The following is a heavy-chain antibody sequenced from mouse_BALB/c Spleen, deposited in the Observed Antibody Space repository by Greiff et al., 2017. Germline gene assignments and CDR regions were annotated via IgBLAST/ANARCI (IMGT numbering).Heavy chain of an antibody. CDR2: IDPSDSET. D-gene: IGHD1-1*01. CDR3: AREWILRSLYYFDY. CDR1: GYSFTSYW. J-gene: IGHJ2*01. V-gene: IGHV1S126*01. Sequence: VQLQESGPQLVRPGASVKISCKASGYSFTSYWMHWVKQRPGQGLEWIGMIDPSDSETRLNQKFKDKATLTVDKSSSTAYMQLSSPTSEDSAVYYCAREWILRSLYYFDYWGQGTTLTVSS.